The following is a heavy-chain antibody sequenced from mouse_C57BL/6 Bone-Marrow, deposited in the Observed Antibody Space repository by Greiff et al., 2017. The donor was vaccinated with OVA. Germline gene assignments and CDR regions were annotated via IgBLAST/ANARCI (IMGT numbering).Heavy chain of an antibody. Sequence: DVHLVESGGGLVQSGRSLRLSCATSGFTFSDFYMEWVRQAPGKGLEWIAASRNKANDYTTEYSATVKGRFTVSRSTSQSILYLQMNAVRAEDTAIYYCARDHDGCYAMDYWGQGTSVTVAS. CDR2: SRNKANDYTT. D-gene: IGHD2-3*01. CDR1: GFTFSDFY. J-gene: IGHJ4*01. CDR3: ARDHDGCYAMDY. V-gene: IGHV7-1*01.